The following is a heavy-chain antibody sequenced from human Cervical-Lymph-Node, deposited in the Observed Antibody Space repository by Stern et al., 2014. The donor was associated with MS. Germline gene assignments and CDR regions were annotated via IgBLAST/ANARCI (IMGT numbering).Heavy chain of an antibody. CDR1: GGTFSTFD. Sequence: DQLVESGAEVKKPGSSMKVSCKASGGTFSTFDIIWVRQAPGQGLALLGGISPLFGTTNYVQKFQGRVTMTADESTSTAYMELNSLRSEDTAVYYCARHQGGIAANWGQGTLVTVSS. CDR2: ISPLFGTT. CDR3: ARHQGGIAAN. D-gene: IGHD6-13*01. J-gene: IGHJ4*02. V-gene: IGHV1-69*01.